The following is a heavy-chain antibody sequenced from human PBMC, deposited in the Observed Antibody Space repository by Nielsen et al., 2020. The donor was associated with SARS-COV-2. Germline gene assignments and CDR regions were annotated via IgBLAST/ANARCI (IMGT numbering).Heavy chain of an antibody. J-gene: IGHJ6*02. Sequence: GESLKISCAASGFTFSNAWMSWVRQAPGKGLEWVGRIKSKTDGGTTDYAAPVKGRFTISRDDSKNTLYLQMNSLKTEDTAVYYCARGARYCSSTSCYPTTYYYYGMDVWGQGTTVTVSS. CDR3: ARGARYCSSTSCYPTTYYYYGMDV. V-gene: IGHV3-15*01. D-gene: IGHD2-2*01. CDR1: GFTFSNAW. CDR2: IKSKTDGGTT.